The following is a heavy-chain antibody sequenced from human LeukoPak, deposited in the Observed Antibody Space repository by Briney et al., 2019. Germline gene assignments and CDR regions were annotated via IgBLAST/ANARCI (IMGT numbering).Heavy chain of an antibody. CDR3: ARERGISYYYYMDV. V-gene: IGHV1-18*01. Sequence: ASVKVSCKASGYTFTSYGISWVRQAPGQGLEWMGWISAYNGNTNYARKLQGRVTMTTDTSTSTAYMELRSLRSDDTAVYYCARERGISYYYYMDVWGKGTTVTVSS. D-gene: IGHD3-16*01. CDR2: ISAYNGNT. CDR1: GYTFTSYG. J-gene: IGHJ6*03.